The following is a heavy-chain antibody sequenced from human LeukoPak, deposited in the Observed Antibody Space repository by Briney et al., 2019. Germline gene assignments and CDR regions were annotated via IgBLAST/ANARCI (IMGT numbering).Heavy chain of an antibody. CDR3: ASVVVPAAVPRENWYFDL. CDR2: IYYGGST. V-gene: IGHV4-31*03. Sequence: SQTLSLTCTVSGVSISSGGYYWNWIRQHPGKGLEWIGYIYYGGSTYYNPSPKSRVTMSVDTSKNQFSLKLSSVTAADTAVYYCASVVVPAAVPRENWYFDLWGRGTLVTVSS. D-gene: IGHD2-2*01. J-gene: IGHJ2*01. CDR1: GVSISSGGYY.